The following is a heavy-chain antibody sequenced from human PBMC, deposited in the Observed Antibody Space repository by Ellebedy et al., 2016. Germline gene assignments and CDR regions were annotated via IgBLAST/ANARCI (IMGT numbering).Heavy chain of an antibody. CDR1: GFTFSSYG. J-gene: IGHJ1*01. D-gene: IGHD3-22*01. V-gene: IGHV3-30*03. Sequence: GGSLRLSXAASGFTFSSYGMHWVRQAPGKGLEWVAVISYDGSNKYYADSVKGRFTISRDNSKNTLYLQMNSLRAEDTAVYYCARADSSAPLEYFQHWGQGTLVTVSS. CDR2: ISYDGSNK. CDR3: ARADSSAPLEYFQH.